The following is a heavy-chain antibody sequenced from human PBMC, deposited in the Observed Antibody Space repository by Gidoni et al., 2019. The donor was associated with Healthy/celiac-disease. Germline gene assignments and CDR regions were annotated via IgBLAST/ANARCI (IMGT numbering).Heavy chain of an antibody. CDR1: GGPMPKSGHY. V-gene: IGHV4-39*07. D-gene: IGHD3-3*01. CDR3: VGVSRDFGVLTID. Sequence: QLQLQESGPGLVKHSETRALMCSGYGGPMPKSGHYWGCIRQPPGKGLEWIGSMYYSGSHYYSPSLESRVTISVDMSKSHFSLKLTSVPAAATAVYYCVGVSRDFGVLTIDWGQGTLVTVSS. CDR2: MYYSGSH. J-gene: IGHJ4*02.